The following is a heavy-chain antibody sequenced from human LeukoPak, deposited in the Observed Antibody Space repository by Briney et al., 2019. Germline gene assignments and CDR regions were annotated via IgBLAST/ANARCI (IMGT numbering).Heavy chain of an antibody. D-gene: IGHD2-2*01. CDR3: TREGTPLVITWPAAPNFYYMDV. CDR1: GFTFGDYA. V-gene: IGHV3-49*03. Sequence: GRSLRLSCRASGFTFGDYAMSWFRQAPGKGLEWVGFIRNKLNGGTAEYAASVKGRFTISRDDSKSIAYLQMNSLTTEDTAVYYCTREGTPLVITWPAAPNFYYMDVWGKGTTVTVSS. CDR2: IRNKLNGGTA. J-gene: IGHJ6*03.